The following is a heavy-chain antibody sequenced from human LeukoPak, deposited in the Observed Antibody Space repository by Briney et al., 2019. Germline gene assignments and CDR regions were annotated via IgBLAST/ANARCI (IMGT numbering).Heavy chain of an antibody. Sequence: GGSLRLSCAGSGFTFDDHGMHWVRQVPGKGLEWVCGISWSSASICYAASVKGRFTVSRDNAKNFVYLQMNGLRPEDTAVYYCIKDDSSGSYFQHWGQGSLVSVSS. CDR1: GFTFDDHG. CDR3: IKDDSSGSYFQH. CDR2: ISWSSASI. V-gene: IGHV3-9*01. J-gene: IGHJ1*01. D-gene: IGHD3-22*01.